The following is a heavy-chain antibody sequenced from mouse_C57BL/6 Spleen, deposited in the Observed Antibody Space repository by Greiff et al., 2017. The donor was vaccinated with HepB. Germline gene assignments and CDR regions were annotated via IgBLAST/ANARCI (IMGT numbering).Heavy chain of an antibody. CDR3: TRDDYDRYFDV. V-gene: IGHV1-15*01. J-gene: IGHJ1*03. CDR1: GYTFTDYE. CDR2: IDPETGGT. D-gene: IGHD2-4*01. Sequence: QVQLKESGAELVRPGASVTLSCKASGYTFTDYEMHWVKQTPVHGLEWIGAIDPETGGTAYNQKFKGKAILTADKSSSTAYMELRSLTSEDSAVYYCTRDDYDRYFDVWGTGTTVTVSS.